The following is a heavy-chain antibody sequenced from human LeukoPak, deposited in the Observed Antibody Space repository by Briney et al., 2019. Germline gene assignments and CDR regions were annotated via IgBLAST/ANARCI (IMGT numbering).Heavy chain of an antibody. Sequence: SGGSLRLSCAASGFTFSSYGMHWVRQAPGKGLEWVAVTWYDGRNNYYAASVKGQFTISRDDSKTTVYLLMNSLRAEDTAVYYCAREVAPLYFHYGMDVWGEGTTVTVSS. D-gene: IGHD2-21*01. J-gene: IGHJ6*01. CDR1: GFTFSSYG. CDR3: AREVAPLYFHYGMDV. CDR2: TWYDGRNN. V-gene: IGHV3-33*01.